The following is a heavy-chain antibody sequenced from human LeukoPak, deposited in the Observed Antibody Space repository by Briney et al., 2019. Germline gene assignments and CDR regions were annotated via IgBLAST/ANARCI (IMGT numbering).Heavy chain of an antibody. CDR3: ARRGYYGSGTYFYSWFDP. D-gene: IGHD3-10*01. V-gene: IGHV4-59*08. CDR2: IYYSGST. Sequence: SETLSLTCTVSGDSINNYYRSWIRQPPGKGLEWIGYIYYSGSTTYNPSLKSRVTISVDTSKNQLSLKLSSVTAADTAVYYCARRGYYGSGTYFYSWFDPWGQGTLVTVSS. CDR1: GDSINNYY. J-gene: IGHJ5*02.